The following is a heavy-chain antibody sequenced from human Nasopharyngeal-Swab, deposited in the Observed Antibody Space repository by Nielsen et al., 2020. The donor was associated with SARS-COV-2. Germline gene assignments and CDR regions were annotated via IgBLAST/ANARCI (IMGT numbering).Heavy chain of an antibody. CDR2: IYYSGST. V-gene: IGHV4-59*08. Sequence: SETLSLTCTVSGGSISSYYWSWIRQPPGKGLEWIGYIYYSGSTNYNPSLKSRVTISVDTSKNQFSLKLSSVTAADTAVYYGARLVAAPYYYMDVWGKGTTVTVSS. CDR1: GGSISSYY. J-gene: IGHJ6*03. CDR3: ARLVAAPYYYMDV. D-gene: IGHD6-13*01.